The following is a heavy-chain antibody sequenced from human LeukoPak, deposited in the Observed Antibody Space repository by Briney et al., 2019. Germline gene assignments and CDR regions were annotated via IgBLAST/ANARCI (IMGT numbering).Heavy chain of an antibody. J-gene: IGHJ4*02. Sequence: GGTLRLSCAASGFTFSYGMSWVRQAPGQGLEWMGWISAYNGNTNYAQKLQGRVTMTTDTSTSTAYMELRSLRSDDTAVYYCARGGTGGIFDYWGQGTLVTVSS. D-gene: IGHD2-8*02. CDR2: ISAYNGNT. CDR3: ARGGTGGIFDY. V-gene: IGHV1-18*01. CDR1: GFTFSYG.